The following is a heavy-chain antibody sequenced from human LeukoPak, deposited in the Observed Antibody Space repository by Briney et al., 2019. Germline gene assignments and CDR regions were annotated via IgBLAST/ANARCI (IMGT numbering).Heavy chain of an antibody. D-gene: IGHD4-17*01. J-gene: IGHJ4*02. Sequence: ASVKVSCKASGYTFTSYGISWVRQAPGQGLEWMGWISAYNGNTNYAQKLQGRVTMTTDTSTSTAYMELRSLRSDDTAVYYCAIDYGEVREAYYFDYWGQGTLSPSPQ. CDR1: GYTFTSYG. CDR3: AIDYGEVREAYYFDY. V-gene: IGHV1-18*01. CDR2: ISAYNGNT.